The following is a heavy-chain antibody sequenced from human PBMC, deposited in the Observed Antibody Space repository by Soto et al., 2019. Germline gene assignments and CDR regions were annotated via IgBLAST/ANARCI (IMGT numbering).Heavy chain of an antibody. Sequence: SVKVSCKAPGGTFSSYAISWVRQAPGQGLEWMGGIIPIFGTANYAQKFQGRVTITADESTSTAYMELSSLRSEDTAVYYCARELSSRKRYYYYYYGMDVWGQGTTVTVSS. V-gene: IGHV1-69*13. J-gene: IGHJ6*02. CDR3: ARELSSRKRYYYYYYGMDV. CDR2: IIPIFGTA. D-gene: IGHD3-10*01. CDR1: GGTFSSYA.